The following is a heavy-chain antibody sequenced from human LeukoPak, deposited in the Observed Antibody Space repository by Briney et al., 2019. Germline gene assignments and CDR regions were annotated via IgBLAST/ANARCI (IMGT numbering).Heavy chain of an antibody. J-gene: IGHJ5*02. CDR2: IYYSGST. V-gene: IGHV4-59*01. CDR3: ARGPTGVYNWFDP. D-gene: IGHD3-10*01. CDR1: GGSISNYY. Sequence: SETLSLTCTVSGGSISNYYWSWIRQPPGKGLEWIGYIYYSGSTNYNPSLKSRVTISVDTSKNQFSLKLSSVTAADTAVYYCARGPTGVYNWFDPWGQGTLVTVSS.